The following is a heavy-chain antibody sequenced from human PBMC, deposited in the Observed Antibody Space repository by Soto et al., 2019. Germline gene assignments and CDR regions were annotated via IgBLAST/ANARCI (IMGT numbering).Heavy chain of an antibody. D-gene: IGHD4-17*01. CDR2: IYYSGST. CDR3: ARGYDYGGNYH. CDR1: GGSINSGGYY. Sequence: PSETLSLTCTVSGGSINSGGYYWSWIRQHPGKGLEWIGYIYYSGSTYYNPSLKSRVTISVDTSKIQFSLKLSSVTAADTAVYYCARGYDYGGNYHWGQGTLVTVSS. J-gene: IGHJ5*02. V-gene: IGHV4-31*03.